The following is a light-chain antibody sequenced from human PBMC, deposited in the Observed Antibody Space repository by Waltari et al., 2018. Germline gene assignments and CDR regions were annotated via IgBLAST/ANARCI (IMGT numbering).Light chain of an antibody. J-gene: IGKJ3*01. CDR1: QTINSY. Sequence: IQMTQSPSSLSASVGDRVTITCRASQTINSYLNWYQQKPGQAPKLLIYAASSLQSGVPSRFSGSGSGTHFTLTISSLQPEDFATYYCQQSYSTPLTFGPGTKVDIK. CDR2: AAS. CDR3: QQSYSTPLT. V-gene: IGKV1-39*01.